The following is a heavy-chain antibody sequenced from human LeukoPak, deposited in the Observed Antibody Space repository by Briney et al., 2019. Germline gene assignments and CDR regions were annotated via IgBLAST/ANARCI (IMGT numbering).Heavy chain of an antibody. CDR1: GYSISSGYY. CDR2: IYHSGST. Sequence: PSETLSLTCTVSGYSISSGYYWGWIRQPPGKGLEWIGSIYHSGSTYYNPSLKSRVTISVDTSKNQFSLKLSSVTAADTAVYYCASRGAAGIGHYWGQGTLVTVSS. J-gene: IGHJ4*02. CDR3: ASRGAAGIGHY. V-gene: IGHV4-38-2*02. D-gene: IGHD6-13*01.